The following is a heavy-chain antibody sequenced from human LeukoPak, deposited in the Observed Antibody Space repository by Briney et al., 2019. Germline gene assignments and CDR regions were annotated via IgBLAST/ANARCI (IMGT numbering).Heavy chain of an antibody. CDR2: ISYDGSNK. J-gene: IGHJ3*02. CDR1: GFTFSSYA. CDR3: AKDRVQSSAFDI. Sequence: PGGSLRLSCAASGFTFSSYAMSWVRQAPGRGLEWVAVISYDGSNKYYADSVKGRFTISRDNSKNTLYLQMNSLRAEDTAVYYCAKDRVQSSAFDIWGQGTMVTVSS. V-gene: IGHV3-30*18. D-gene: IGHD1-1*01.